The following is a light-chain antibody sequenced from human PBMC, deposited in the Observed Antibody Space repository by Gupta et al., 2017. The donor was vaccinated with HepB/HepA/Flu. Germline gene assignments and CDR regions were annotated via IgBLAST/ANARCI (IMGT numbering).Light chain of an antibody. CDR3: QQIDSPRPFT. CDR2: NAA. V-gene: IGKV1-39*01. CDR1: QTIAMF. J-gene: IGKJ3*01. Sequence: DIQMIQSPSSLSASVGDTVTLACRASQTIAMFVNWFQQKPGQAPKLLIYNAARLQSGVPSRFSGSGYGTDFTLTISGRQPEDFGTYYCQQIDSPRPFTFGHGTKVDIK.